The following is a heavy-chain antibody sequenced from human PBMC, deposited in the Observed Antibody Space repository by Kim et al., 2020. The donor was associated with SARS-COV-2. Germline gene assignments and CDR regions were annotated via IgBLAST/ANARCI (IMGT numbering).Heavy chain of an antibody. D-gene: IGHD5-12*01. CDR2: ISSNGGST. CDR1: GFTFSSYA. J-gene: IGHJ4*02. CDR3: VKEGGYDSLRTEFDY. Sequence: GGSLRLSCSASGFTFSSYAMHWVRQAPGKGLEYVSAISSNGGSTYYADSVKGRFTISRDNSKNTLYLQMSSLRAEDTAVYYCVKEGGYDSLRTEFDYWGQGTLVTVSS. V-gene: IGHV3-64D*06.